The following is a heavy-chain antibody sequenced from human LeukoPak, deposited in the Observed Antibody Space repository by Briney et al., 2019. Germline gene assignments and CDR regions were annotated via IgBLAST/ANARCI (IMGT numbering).Heavy chain of an antibody. V-gene: IGHV4-59*01. D-gene: IGHD3-3*01. J-gene: IGHJ6*04. CDR2: IYYSGST. CDR3: AREGVALGSMDV. CDR1: GGSISSYY. Sequence: SETLSLTCTVSGGSISSYYWSWIRQPPGKGLEWIGCIYYSGSTNYNPSLKSRVTISVDTSKNQFSLKLSSVTAADTAVYYCAREGVALGSMDVWGKGTTVTVSS.